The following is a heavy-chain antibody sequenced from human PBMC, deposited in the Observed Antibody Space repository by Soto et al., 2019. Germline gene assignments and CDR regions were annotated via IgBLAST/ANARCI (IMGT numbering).Heavy chain of an antibody. CDR3: AKGGVGSTSNAFDI. Sequence: VQLLESGGGLVQPGGSLRLSCAASGFTFSSYGMHWVRQAPAKGLEWVAVISYDGSNKYYADSVKGRFTISRDNSKNTLYLQMNSLRAEDTAVYYCAKGGVGSTSNAFDIWGQGTMVTVSS. V-gene: IGHV3-30*18. J-gene: IGHJ3*02. CDR1: GFTFSSYG. CDR2: ISYDGSNK. D-gene: IGHD1-26*01.